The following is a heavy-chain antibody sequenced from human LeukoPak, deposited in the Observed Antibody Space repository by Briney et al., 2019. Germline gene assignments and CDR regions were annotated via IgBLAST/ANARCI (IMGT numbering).Heavy chain of an antibody. CDR1: GFTFSNAW. D-gene: IGHD3/OR15-3a*01. J-gene: IGHJ4*02. CDR2: IKRKGDDGTI. Sequence: WGSLRLSCAASGFTFSNAWMSWVRQAPGRGLEWVGRIKRKGDDGTIDYAAPVKGRLSISRDDSKKTLYLQMKSLKSEDTAVYYCTAGTGRSDFDYWGQGTLVTVSS. CDR3: TAGTGRSDFDY. V-gene: IGHV3-15*01.